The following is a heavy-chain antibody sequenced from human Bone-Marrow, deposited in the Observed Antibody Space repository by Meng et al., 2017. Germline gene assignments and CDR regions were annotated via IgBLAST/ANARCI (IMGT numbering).Heavy chain of an antibody. D-gene: IGHD6-19*01. V-gene: IGHV4/OR15-8*02. CDR2: LYHGGDT. CDR1: GGSIRSIDG. J-gene: IGHJ4*02. Sequence: APGLAMPSGNLSLTCVASGGSIRSIDGWRWVRQPPGKGLEWIGELYHGGDTNYNPSLKSRVTIAIDKSKNQFSLKLSSVTAADTAVYYCASWIYSCGWQWGQGALVTVSS. CDR3: ASWIYSCGWQ.